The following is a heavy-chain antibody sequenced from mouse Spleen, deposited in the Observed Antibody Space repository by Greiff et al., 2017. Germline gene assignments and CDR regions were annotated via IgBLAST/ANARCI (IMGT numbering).Heavy chain of an antibody. V-gene: IGHV1-54*01. J-gene: IGHJ2*01. CDR1: GYAFTNYL. CDR2: INPGSGGT. CDR3: ARALYDGYYD. Sequence: QVQLQQSGAELVRPGTSVKVSCKASGYAFTNYLIEWVKQRPGQGLEWIGVINPGSGGTNYNEKFKGKATLTADKSSSTAYMQLSSLTSEDSAVYFCARALYDGYYDWGQGTTLTVSS. D-gene: IGHD2-3*01.